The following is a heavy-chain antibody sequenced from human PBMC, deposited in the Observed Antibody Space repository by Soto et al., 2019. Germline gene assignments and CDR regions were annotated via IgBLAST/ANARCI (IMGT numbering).Heavy chain of an antibody. CDR1: GYSIGNTYY. J-gene: IGHJ4*02. D-gene: IGHD3-16*01. CDR2: SFRSGNT. V-gene: IGHV4-38-2*02. CDR3: ARDRGICLWSIDN. Sequence: PSETLSLTCEVSGYSIGNTYYWAWIRHSPGKGLEWIGSSFRSGNTYYNPSLESRVTISSDTSKNQFSLNVRSVTVADTAVYFCARDRGICLWSIDNWGRGTLVTLSS.